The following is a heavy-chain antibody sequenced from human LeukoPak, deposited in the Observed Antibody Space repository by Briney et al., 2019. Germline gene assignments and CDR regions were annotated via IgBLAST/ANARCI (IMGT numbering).Heavy chain of an antibody. CDR3: ARELLPAGAFDI. CDR1: GGSFSGYY. Sequence: PSETLSLTCAVYGGSFSGYYWSWNRQHPGKGLEWIGYIYYSGSTYYNPSLKSRVTISVDTSKNQFSLKLSSVTAADTAVYYCARELLPAGAFDIWGQGTMVTVSS. CDR2: IYYSGST. J-gene: IGHJ3*02. V-gene: IGHV4-31*11.